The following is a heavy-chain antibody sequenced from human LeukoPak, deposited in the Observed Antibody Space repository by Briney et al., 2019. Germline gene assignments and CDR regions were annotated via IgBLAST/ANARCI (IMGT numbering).Heavy chain of an antibody. D-gene: IGHD3-9*01. CDR1: GGSFSGYY. CDR3: ARATLRYFDWPPQGWFDP. CDR2: ITHSGST. V-gene: IGHV4-34*01. J-gene: IGHJ5*02. Sequence: SETLSLTCAVYGGSFSGYYWSWIRQPPGKGLEWIGEITHSGSTNYNPSLKSRVTISVDTSKNQFSLELSSVTAADTAVYYCARATLRYFDWPPQGWFDPWGQGTLVTVSS.